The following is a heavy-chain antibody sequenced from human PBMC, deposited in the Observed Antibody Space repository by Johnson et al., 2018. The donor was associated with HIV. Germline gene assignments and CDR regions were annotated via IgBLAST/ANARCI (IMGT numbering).Heavy chain of an antibody. CDR2: IYSGGST. J-gene: IGHJ3*02. Sequence: VQLVESGGGLVQPGGSLRLSCAASGFTVSSNYMSWVRQAPGKGLEWVSVIYSGGSTYYADSVKGRFTISRDNSKNTLYLQMNSLRAEDTAVYYCARVAMAVAYLENAFDIWGQGTMVTVSS. V-gene: IGHV3-66*01. CDR3: ARVAMAVAYLENAFDI. D-gene: IGHD6-19*01. CDR1: GFTVSSNY.